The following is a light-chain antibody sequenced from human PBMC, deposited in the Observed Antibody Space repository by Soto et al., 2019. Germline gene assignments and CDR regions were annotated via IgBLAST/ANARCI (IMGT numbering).Light chain of an antibody. V-gene: IGKV4-1*01. CDR2: WAS. J-gene: IGKJ4*01. Sequence: DIVITQSPDSLPVSLGERATMNCKCSRSVLYKSNNKNHLAWYQQKPGQPPQLIIYWASTRESGVPERFSGSGSGTDFTLTISSLEAEDVAFYWCQQYFDVPFTFGGGTKVDI. CDR1: RSVLYKSNNKNH. CDR3: QQYFDVPFT.